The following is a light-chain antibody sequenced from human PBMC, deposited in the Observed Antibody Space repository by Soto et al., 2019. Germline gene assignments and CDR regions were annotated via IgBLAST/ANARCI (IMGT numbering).Light chain of an antibody. CDR3: QQFDNLPLA. Sequence: DIQMTQSPSSLSASVGDRVTITCQASQDISNYLNWYQQKPGKAPKLLIYDASNLETGVPSRFSGSGYGTGFTFTISSLQPEDIATYYCQQFDNLPLAFGQGTKLEIK. J-gene: IGKJ2*01. V-gene: IGKV1-33*01. CDR1: QDISNY. CDR2: DAS.